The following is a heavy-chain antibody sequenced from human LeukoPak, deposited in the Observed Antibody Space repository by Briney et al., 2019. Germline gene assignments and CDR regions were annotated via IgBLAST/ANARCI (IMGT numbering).Heavy chain of an antibody. J-gene: IGHJ4*02. CDR2: ISPGGDIT. D-gene: IGHD5-12*01. Sequence: PGGSLRLSCAASGFTFSNHGMNWVRQAPGKGLEWVSGISPGGDITYYADSVKGRFTVSRDNFKNTLYLQMNSLRTEDTAVYFCAKDDAWLRYACWGPGTLVTVSS. V-gene: IGHV3-23*01. CDR1: GFTFSNHG. CDR3: AKDDAWLRYAC.